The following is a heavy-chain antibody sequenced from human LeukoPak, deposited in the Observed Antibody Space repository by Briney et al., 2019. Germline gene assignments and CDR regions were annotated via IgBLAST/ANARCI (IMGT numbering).Heavy chain of an antibody. CDR2: IYAGGST. Sequence: GGSLRLSCAASGFTVSSNYMSWVRQAPGKGLEWVSVIYAGGSTYYADSVKGRFTISRDNSKITLYLQMSSLRAEDTAVYYCARGFCSGGSCYDFDYWGQGTLVTVSS. V-gene: IGHV3-53*01. CDR3: ARGFCSGGSCYDFDY. D-gene: IGHD2-15*01. J-gene: IGHJ4*02. CDR1: GFTVSSNY.